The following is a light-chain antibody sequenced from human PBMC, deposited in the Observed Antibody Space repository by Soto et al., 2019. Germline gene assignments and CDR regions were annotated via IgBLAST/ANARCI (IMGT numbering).Light chain of an antibody. J-gene: IGLJ3*02. CDR2: SND. CDR3: AAWDDIRNGWG. V-gene: IGLV1-44*01. Sequence: QSVLTQPPSASGTPGQRVTISCSGSDSNIGSNSVNWYQHLPGMAPKLLTHSNDHRPSGVADRFSGSKTGTSASLAISGLQAEEEAEYDCAAWDDIRNGWGFGGGTKLTVL. CDR1: DSNIGSNS.